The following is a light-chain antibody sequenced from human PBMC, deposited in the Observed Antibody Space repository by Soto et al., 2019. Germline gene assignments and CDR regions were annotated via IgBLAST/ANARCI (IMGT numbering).Light chain of an antibody. CDR3: QQRSNWPIT. CDR2: DAS. Sequence: EIVLTQSPDTLSLSPGQRATLSCRASQSIRTYLAWYQQKPGQAPRLLIYDASTRATGIPARFSGSGSGTDFTLTIGSLEPEDFAIYYCQQRSNWPITFGQGTRLEIK. J-gene: IGKJ5*01. CDR1: QSIRTY. V-gene: IGKV3-11*01.